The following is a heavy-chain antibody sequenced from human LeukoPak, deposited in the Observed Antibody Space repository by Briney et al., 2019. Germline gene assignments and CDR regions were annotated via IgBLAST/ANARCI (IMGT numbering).Heavy chain of an antibody. CDR2: INPSGGST. D-gene: IGHD4-23*01. J-gene: IGHJ3*02. Sequence: GASVKVSCKASGYTFTSCYMHWVRQAPGQGLEWMGIINPSGGSTSYAQKFQGRVTMTRDTSTSTVYMELSSLRSEDTAVYYCARGGVYGGNFKVGAFDIWGQGTMVTVSS. CDR3: ARGGVYGGNFKVGAFDI. CDR1: GYTFTSCY. V-gene: IGHV1-46*01.